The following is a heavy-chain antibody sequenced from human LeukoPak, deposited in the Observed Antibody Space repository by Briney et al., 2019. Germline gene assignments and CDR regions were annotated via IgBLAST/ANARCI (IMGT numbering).Heavy chain of an antibody. CDR1: GGSISSYY. J-gene: IGHJ6*03. D-gene: IGHD3-22*01. Sequence: SETLSLTCTVSGGSISSYYWSWIRQPPGKGLEWIGYIHYSGSTNYNPSLKSRVTISVDTSSNQFSLKLGSVTAADTAVYYCARDSSGYSNYYYYYYMDVCGKGTTVTVSS. CDR3: ARDSSGYSNYYYYYYMDV. CDR2: IHYSGST. V-gene: IGHV4-59*01.